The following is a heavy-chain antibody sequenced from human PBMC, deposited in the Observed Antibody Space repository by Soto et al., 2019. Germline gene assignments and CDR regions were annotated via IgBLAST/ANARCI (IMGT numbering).Heavy chain of an antibody. Sequence: GGSLRLSCAASGFTFSSYSMNWVRQAPGKGLEWVSSISSSSSYIYYADSVKGRFTISRDNAKNSLYLQMNSLRAEDTAVYYCAREIGKDSVVVVAADDAFDIWGQGTMVTVAS. V-gene: IGHV3-21*01. CDR3: AREIGKDSVVVVAADDAFDI. CDR1: GFTFSSYS. D-gene: IGHD2-15*01. CDR2: ISSSSSYI. J-gene: IGHJ3*02.